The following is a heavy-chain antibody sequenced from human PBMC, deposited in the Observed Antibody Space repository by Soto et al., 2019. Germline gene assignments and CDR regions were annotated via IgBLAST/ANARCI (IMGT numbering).Heavy chain of an antibody. V-gene: IGHV3-33*01. CDR3: ARVRGSGFMNWYIDL. CDR1: GFTFRNFG. CDR2: IWYDGSNQ. J-gene: IGHJ2*01. Sequence: QVQLVESGGGVVQPGWSLRLSCAASGFTFRNFGMHWVRQAPGKGLEWVAIIWYDGSNQYYADSVKGRFTISKDNSQNTRYLQMNSLRVEDTAVYYCARVRGSGFMNWYIDLWGRGTLVTVSS. D-gene: IGHD3-22*01.